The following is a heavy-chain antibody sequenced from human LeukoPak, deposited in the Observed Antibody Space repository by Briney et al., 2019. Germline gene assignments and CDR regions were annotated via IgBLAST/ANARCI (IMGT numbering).Heavy chain of an antibody. CDR2: LSSSSSYI. Sequence: PGGSLRLSCAASGFTFSRYSTKWVRQAPGKGLEWVSSLSSSSSYIYYADSVKGRFTISRDNAKNSLYLQMNSLRAEDTAVYYCARDASRNGGKSRFAYWGQGTLVTVSS. CDR3: ARDASRNGGKSRFAY. CDR1: GFTFSRYS. J-gene: IGHJ4*02. D-gene: IGHD4-23*01. V-gene: IGHV3-21*01.